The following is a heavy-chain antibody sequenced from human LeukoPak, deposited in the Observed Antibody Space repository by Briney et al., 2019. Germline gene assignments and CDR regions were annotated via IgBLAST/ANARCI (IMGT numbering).Heavy chain of an antibody. CDR3: ARGGDYDSNGYLPFDY. V-gene: IGHV1-2*02. CDR2: INPNSGGT. D-gene: IGHD3-22*01. J-gene: IGHJ4*02. CDR1: GYTFTGYY. Sequence: ASVKVSCKASGYTFTGYYMHWVRQAPGQGLEWMGWINPNSGGTNYAQKFQGRVTMTRDTSISTAYMELSSLRSEDTAVYYCARGGDYDSNGYLPFDYWGQGTLVTVSS.